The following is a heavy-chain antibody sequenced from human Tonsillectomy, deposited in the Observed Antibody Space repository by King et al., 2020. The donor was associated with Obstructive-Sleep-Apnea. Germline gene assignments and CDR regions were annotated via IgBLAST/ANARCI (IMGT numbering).Heavy chain of an antibody. CDR2: INPNGGGT. D-gene: IGHD3-22*01. V-gene: IGHV1-2*02. CDR3: AREDYYDTSGYDY. CDR1: GYTFTDYY. J-gene: IGHJ4*02. Sequence: HVQLVESGAEVKKPGASVKVSCKASGYTFTDYYMHWVRQAPGQGLEWMGWINPNGGGTNYAQKFQGRVTMTRDTSISTAYMELGTLRSDDSAVYYCAREDYYDTSGYDYWGQGTLVTVSS.